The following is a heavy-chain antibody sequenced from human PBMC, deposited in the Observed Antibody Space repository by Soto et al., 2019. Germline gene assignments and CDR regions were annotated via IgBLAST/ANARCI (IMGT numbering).Heavy chain of an antibody. CDR3: ARDGLWFGEFLKSPLDY. CDR1: GYTFTSYA. CDR2: INAGNGNT. Sequence: ASVKVSCKASGYTFTSYAMHWVRQAPGQRLEWMGWINAGNGNTKYSQKFQGRVTITRDTSASTAYMELSSLRSEDTAVYYCARDGLWFGEFLKSPLDYWGQGTLVTVSS. J-gene: IGHJ4*02. D-gene: IGHD3-10*01. V-gene: IGHV1-3*01.